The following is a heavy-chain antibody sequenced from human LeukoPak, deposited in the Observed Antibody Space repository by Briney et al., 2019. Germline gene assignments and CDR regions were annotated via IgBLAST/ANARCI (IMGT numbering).Heavy chain of an antibody. V-gene: IGHV3-20*04. CDR3: ARDAVPSGRSWFDP. D-gene: IGHD4-17*01. J-gene: IGHJ5*02. CDR2: LNWNGGGR. Sequence: PGGSLRLSCTVSGFTFEDYGMNWVRQVPGKEPEWGSGLNWNGGGRRYADSVKGRFIISRDNAKGVLYLQLNDLRVEDTALYYCARDAVPSGRSWFDPWGQGTLVTVSS. CDR1: GFTFEDYG.